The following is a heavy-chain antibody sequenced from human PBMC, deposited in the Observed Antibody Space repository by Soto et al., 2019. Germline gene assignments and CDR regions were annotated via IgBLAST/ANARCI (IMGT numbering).Heavy chain of an antibody. CDR1: GFTLTNYW. J-gene: IGHJ4*02. V-gene: IGHV3-43*01. CDR2: INWDSGET. D-gene: IGHD4-17*01. CDR3: AKDTSWTIDY. Sequence: PGGSLRLSCAVSGFTLTNYWMAWVRQAPGKGLEWISYINWDSGETDYADSVRGRFTISRDNNKNSVYLQLHSLRPDDTALYYCAKDTSWTIDYWGQGTLVTVSS.